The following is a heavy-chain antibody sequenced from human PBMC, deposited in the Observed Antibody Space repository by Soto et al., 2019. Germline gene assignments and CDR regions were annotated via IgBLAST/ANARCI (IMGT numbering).Heavy chain of an antibody. Sequence: SETLSLTCTAAGGSISSYYWSWIRQPPGKGLEWIGYIYYSGSTNYNPSLKSRVTISVDTSKNQFSLKLSSVTAADTAVYYCARKKWGSGGSNEAFDIWGQGTMVTVSS. CDR2: IYYSGST. CDR1: GGSISSYY. CDR3: ARKKWGSGGSNEAFDI. V-gene: IGHV4-59*01. J-gene: IGHJ3*02. D-gene: IGHD2-15*01.